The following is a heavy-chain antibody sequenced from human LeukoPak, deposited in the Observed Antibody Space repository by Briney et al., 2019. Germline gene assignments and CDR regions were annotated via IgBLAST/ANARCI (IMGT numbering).Heavy chain of an antibody. V-gene: IGHV3-7*01. D-gene: IGHD2-15*01. J-gene: IGHJ3*02. Sequence: GGSLRLSCAASGFTFSSYWMSWVRQAPGKGLEWVANIKQDGSEKYYVDSVKGRFTISRDNAKNSLYLQMNSLRAEDTAVYYCARMQYCSGGSCYSGDDAFDIWGQGTMVTVSS. CDR2: IKQDGSEK. CDR1: GFTFSSYW. CDR3: ARMQYCSGGSCYSGDDAFDI.